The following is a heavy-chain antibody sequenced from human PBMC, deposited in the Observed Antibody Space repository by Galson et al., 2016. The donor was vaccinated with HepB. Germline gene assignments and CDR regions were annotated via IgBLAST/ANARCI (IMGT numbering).Heavy chain of an antibody. CDR2: INVGNGNT. Sequence: SVKVSCKASGYTFTSYAIHWVRQAPGQRLEWMGWINVGNGNTEYSQKFQGRVTISRDTSATTAYMELSRLRSEDTAVYYRARVRFIEGNFDYWGQGALVTVSS. J-gene: IGHJ4*02. V-gene: IGHV1-3*01. D-gene: IGHD2-15*01. CDR3: ARVRFIEGNFDY. CDR1: GYTFTSYA.